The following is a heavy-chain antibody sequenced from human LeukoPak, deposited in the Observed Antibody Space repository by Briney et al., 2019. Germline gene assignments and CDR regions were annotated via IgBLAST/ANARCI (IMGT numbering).Heavy chain of an antibody. Sequence: GGSLRPSFAASGFTFSSYGMHWVRQAPGKGLEWVAVISYDGSNKYYADSVRGRFTISRDNSQNTVYLQMNSLRPEDTAVYYCARTPSSEYCSSTSCYGAYVDYWGQGTLVTVSS. CDR1: GFTFSSYG. CDR2: ISYDGSNK. CDR3: ARTPSSEYCSSTSCYGAYVDY. V-gene: IGHV3-30*19. J-gene: IGHJ4*02. D-gene: IGHD2-2*01.